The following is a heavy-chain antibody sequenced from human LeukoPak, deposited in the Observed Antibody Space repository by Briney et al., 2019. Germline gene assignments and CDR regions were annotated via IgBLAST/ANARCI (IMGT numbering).Heavy chain of an antibody. CDR2: INHSGST. V-gene: IGHV4-34*01. J-gene: IGHJ4*02. Sequence: SETLSLTCAVYGGSFSDYYWSWIRQPPGKGLEWIGEINHSGSTNYNPSLKSRVTISVDTSKNQFSLKLSSVTAADTAVYYCARGPRNYYGSGSYYNSGISFDYWGQGTLVTVSS. D-gene: IGHD3-10*01. CDR3: ARGPRNYYGSGSYYNSGISFDY. CDR1: GGSFSDYY.